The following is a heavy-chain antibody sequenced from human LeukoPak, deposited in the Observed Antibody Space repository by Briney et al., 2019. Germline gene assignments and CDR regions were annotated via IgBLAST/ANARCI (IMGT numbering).Heavy chain of an antibody. CDR3: AGVEGYSYGPDYGMDV. Sequence: GASVKVSCKASGYTFTSYGIGWVRQAPGQGLEWMGWISAYNGNTNYAQKLQGRVTMTTDTSTSTAYMELRSLRSDDTAVYYCAGVEGYSYGPDYGMDVWGQGTTVTVSS. CDR2: ISAYNGNT. D-gene: IGHD5-18*01. J-gene: IGHJ6*02. V-gene: IGHV1-18*01. CDR1: GYTFTSYG.